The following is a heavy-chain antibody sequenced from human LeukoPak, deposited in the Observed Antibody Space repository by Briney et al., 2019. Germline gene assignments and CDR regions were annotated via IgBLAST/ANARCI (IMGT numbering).Heavy chain of an antibody. CDR3: GRGSTGWYGNY. Sequence: KASETLSLTCTVSGGSISTYYWSWIRQPPGKGLEWIGYVYYTGSTNYNPSLKSRVTISVDTSKNQFSLKLTSVSAADTAVYYCGRGSTGWYGNYGGRGTLVTVSS. CDR2: VYYTGST. D-gene: IGHD6-19*01. V-gene: IGHV4-59*01. CDR1: GGSISTYY. J-gene: IGHJ4*02.